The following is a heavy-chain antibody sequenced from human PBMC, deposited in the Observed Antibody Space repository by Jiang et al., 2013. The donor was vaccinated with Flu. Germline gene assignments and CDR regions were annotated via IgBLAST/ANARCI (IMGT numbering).Heavy chain of an antibody. CDR3: ATDNPENWGYWYFDL. CDR2: FDPEDGET. D-gene: IGHD7-27*01. Sequence: SGAEVKKPGASVKVSCKVSGYTLTELSMHWVRQAPGKGLEWMGGFDPEDGETIYAQKFQGRVTMTEDTSTDTAYMELSGLRSEDTAVYYCATDNPENWGYWYFDLWGRGTLVTVSS. V-gene: IGHV1-24*01. CDR1: GYTLTELS. J-gene: IGHJ2*01.